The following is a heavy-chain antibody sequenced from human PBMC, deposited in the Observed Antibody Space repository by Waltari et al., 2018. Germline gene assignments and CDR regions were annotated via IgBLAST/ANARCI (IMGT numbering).Heavy chain of an antibody. V-gene: IGHV3-23*03. Sequence: EVQLLESGGGLIQPGGSLRLSCAASGFTFSSYAMSWVRQAPGKGLEWVSVIYSGGSTYYADSVKGRFTISRDNSKNTLYLQMNSLRAEDTAVYYCAKEGSGSYAPDYWGQGTLVTVSS. D-gene: IGHD1-26*01. CDR3: AKEGSGSYAPDY. J-gene: IGHJ4*02. CDR1: GFTFSSYA. CDR2: IYSGGST.